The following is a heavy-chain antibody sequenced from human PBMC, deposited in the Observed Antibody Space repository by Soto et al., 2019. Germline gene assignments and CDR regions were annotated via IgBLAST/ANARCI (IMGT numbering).Heavy chain of an antibody. CDR1: GFTFDDYA. CDR3: AREPSYNYYYYGMDV. Sequence: GESLKISCAASGFTFDDYAMHWVRQAPGKGLEWVSYISSSGSTIYYADSVKGRFTISRDNAKNSLYLQMNSLRAEDTAVYYCAREPSYNYYYYGMDVWGQGTTVTVSS. V-gene: IGHV3-48*03. CDR2: ISSSGSTI. J-gene: IGHJ6*02.